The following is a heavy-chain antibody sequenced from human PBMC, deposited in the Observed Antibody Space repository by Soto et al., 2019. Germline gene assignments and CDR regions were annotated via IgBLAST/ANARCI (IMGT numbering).Heavy chain of an antibody. Sequence: SETLSLTCTVSGGSISSYYWSWIRQPPGKGLEWIGYIYYSGSTNYNPSLKSRVTISVDTSKNQFSLKLSSVTAADTAVYYCARLVRSGVVISYMDVWGKGTTVTVSS. CDR2: IYYSGST. D-gene: IGHD3-3*01. J-gene: IGHJ6*03. CDR1: GGSISSYY. CDR3: ARLVRSGVVISYMDV. V-gene: IGHV4-59*01.